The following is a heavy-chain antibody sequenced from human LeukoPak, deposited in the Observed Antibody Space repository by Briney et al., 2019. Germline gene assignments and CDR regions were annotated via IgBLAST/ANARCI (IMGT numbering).Heavy chain of an antibody. V-gene: IGHV3-23*01. Sequence: GGSLRLSCAASGFTFSSYAMSWVRQAPGEGLEWVSAISGSGGSTYYADSVKGRFTISRDNSKNTLYLQMNSLKTEDTAVYYCVXGLYNXGRNQFDSWGQGTLVTVXS. CDR2: ISGSGGST. J-gene: IGHJ4*02. D-gene: IGHD5-24*01. CDR3: VXGLYNXGRNQFDS. CDR1: GFTFSSYA.